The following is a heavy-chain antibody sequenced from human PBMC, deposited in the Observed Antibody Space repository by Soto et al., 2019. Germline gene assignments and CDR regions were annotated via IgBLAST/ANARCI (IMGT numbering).Heavy chain of an antibody. CDR1: SDSISSYY. D-gene: IGHD2-2*01. J-gene: IGHJ6*02. V-gene: IGHV4-59*08. CDR2: TDYSGNT. Sequence: SETLSLTCTVSSDSISSYYWIWIRQSPGKGLEWIGYTDYSGNTNYNPSLKSRVTISGDTSKNQFSLRLSSVTAADTAVYYCARGYWGLVVPNPDGDYYYGMDVWGQGTTVTVSS. CDR3: ARGYWGLVVPNPDGDYYYGMDV.